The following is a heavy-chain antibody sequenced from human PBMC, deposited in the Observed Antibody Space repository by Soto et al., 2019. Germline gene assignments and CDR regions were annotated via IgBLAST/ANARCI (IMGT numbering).Heavy chain of an antibody. CDR2: IYYSGST. CDR1: GGSISSGGYY. Sequence: QVQLQESGPGLVKPSQTLSLTCTVSGGSISSGGYYWSWIRQHPGKGLEWIGYIYYSGSTYYNPSLQGRVTLSVDTSKTPFYLKLSSVTAADTAVYYCAREGNIALAGTWGQGTLVTVSS. J-gene: IGHJ5*02. D-gene: IGHD6-19*01. CDR3: AREGNIALAGT. V-gene: IGHV4-31*03.